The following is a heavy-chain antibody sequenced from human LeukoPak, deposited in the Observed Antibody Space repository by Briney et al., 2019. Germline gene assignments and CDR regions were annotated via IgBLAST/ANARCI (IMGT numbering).Heavy chain of an antibody. D-gene: IGHD2-15*01. CDR2: IKQDETEK. Sequence: PGGSLRLSCTASGFTFSNFWMGWVRQAPGKGLEWVANIKQDETEKFYLGSVKGRFTISRDNAKNSLYLQMNSLRAEDTAVYYCAKAEGYCSGTWCFRWFDWWGQGTLVTVSS. CDR3: AKAEGYCSGTWCFRWFDW. CDR1: GFTFSNFW. V-gene: IGHV3-7*03. J-gene: IGHJ4*02.